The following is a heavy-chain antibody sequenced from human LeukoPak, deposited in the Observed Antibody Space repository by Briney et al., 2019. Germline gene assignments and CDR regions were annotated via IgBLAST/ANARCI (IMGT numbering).Heavy chain of an antibody. CDR1: GGSVSSGSYY. J-gene: IGHJ4*02. V-gene: IGHV4-61*01. D-gene: IGHD5-24*01. CDR3: ARGGRWLQE. CDR2: IYYSGST. Sequence: SETLSLTCTVSGGSVSSGSYYWSWIRQPPGKGLEWIGYIYYSGSTNYNPSLKSRVTISVDTSKNQFSLKLSSVTAADTAVYYCARGGRWLQEWGQGTLVTASS.